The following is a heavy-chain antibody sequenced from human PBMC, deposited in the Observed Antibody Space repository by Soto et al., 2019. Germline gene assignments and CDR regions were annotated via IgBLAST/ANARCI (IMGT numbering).Heavy chain of an antibody. CDR1: GYTFTSYG. V-gene: IGHV1-18*01. CDR2: ISAYNGNT. D-gene: IGHD2-2*01. Sequence: ASVKVSCKASGYTFTSYGISWVRQAPGQGLEWMGWISAYNGNTKYAQKPQGRVTMTTDTSTSTAYMELRSLRSDDTAVYYCARDSRLGYCSSTSCPLLVLDVWGEGTAVRVFS. J-gene: IGHJ6*04. CDR3: ARDSRLGYCSSTSCPLLVLDV.